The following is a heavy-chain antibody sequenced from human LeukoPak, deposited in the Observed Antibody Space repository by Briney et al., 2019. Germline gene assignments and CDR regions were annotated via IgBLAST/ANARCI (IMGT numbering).Heavy chain of an antibody. CDR1: GFTFSSYS. CDR2: INSDGSST. D-gene: IGHD6-19*01. Sequence: GGSLRLSCAASGFTFSSYSMNWVRQAPGKGLVWVSRINSDGSSTSYADSVKGRFTISRDNAKNTLYLQMNSLRAEDTAVYYCARVLSGWLDAYYYYGMDVWGQGTTVTVSS. J-gene: IGHJ6*02. CDR3: ARVLSGWLDAYYYYGMDV. V-gene: IGHV3-74*01.